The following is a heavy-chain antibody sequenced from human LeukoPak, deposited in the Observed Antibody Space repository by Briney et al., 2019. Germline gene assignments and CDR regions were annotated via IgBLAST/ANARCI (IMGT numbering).Heavy chain of an antibody. Sequence: SETLSLTCAVSGYSISSGYFWGWIRQPPGKGQEWIGSIFHSGSTYYNPSLKSRVTISVDTSKNQFSLKVTSVTAADTAVYYCARGGGSYRPDNWFDPWGQGTLVTVSS. CDR1: GYSISSGYF. CDR3: ARGGGSYRPDNWFDP. CDR2: IFHSGST. J-gene: IGHJ5*02. V-gene: IGHV4-38-2*01. D-gene: IGHD1-26*01.